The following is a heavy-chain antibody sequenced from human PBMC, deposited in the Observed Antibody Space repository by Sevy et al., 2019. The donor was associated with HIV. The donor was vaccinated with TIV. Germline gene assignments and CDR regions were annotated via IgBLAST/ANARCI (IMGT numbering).Heavy chain of an antibody. CDR2: IKQDASEI. CDR1: GFTFSNYW. D-gene: IGHD4-17*01. V-gene: IGHV3-7*01. CDR3: ARGGTTVVTPVDY. Sequence: GGSLRLSCAASGFTFSNYWMTWVRQAPGKGLEWVAYIKQDASEIYYVDSVKGRFIISRDNAENSLYLQMNSLRVEDMAVYYCARGGTTVVTPVDYWGQGTLVTVSS. J-gene: IGHJ4*02.